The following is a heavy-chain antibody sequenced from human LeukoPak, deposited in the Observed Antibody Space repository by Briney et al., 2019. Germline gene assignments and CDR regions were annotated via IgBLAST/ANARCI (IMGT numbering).Heavy chain of an antibody. CDR1: GFTFSSYA. D-gene: IGHD6-19*01. Sequence: GGSLRLSCAASGFTFSSYAMSWVRQAPGKGLEWVSAIIGSGGSTYYADSVKGRFTISRDNSKNTLYLQMNSLRAEDTAVYYCAKASYSSGWYWEDYWGQGTLVTVSS. V-gene: IGHV3-23*01. CDR2: IIGSGGST. CDR3: AKASYSSGWYWEDY. J-gene: IGHJ4*02.